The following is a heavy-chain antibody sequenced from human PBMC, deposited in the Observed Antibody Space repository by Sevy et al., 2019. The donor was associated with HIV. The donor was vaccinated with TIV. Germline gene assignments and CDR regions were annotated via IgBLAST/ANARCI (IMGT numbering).Heavy chain of an antibody. Sequence: GGSLRLSCAASGFTFSSYGMHWVRQAPGKGLEWVAVRWYDGSNKYYADSVKGRFTISRDNSKNTLYLQMNSLRAEDTAVYYCARDQYYDSSGSRFDYWGQGTLVTVSS. CDR2: RWYDGSNK. CDR3: ARDQYYDSSGSRFDY. D-gene: IGHD3-22*01. J-gene: IGHJ4*02. CDR1: GFTFSSYG. V-gene: IGHV3-33*01.